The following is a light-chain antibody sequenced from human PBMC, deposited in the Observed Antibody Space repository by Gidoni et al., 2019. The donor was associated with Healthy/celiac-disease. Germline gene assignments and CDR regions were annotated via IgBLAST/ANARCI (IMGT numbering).Light chain of an antibody. CDR2: GAS. CDR3: RQYGSSPYT. J-gene: IGKJ2*01. Sequence: VFAQTPGTLSLSPGERATLSCRASQSVSSSYLAGYQQKPGQAPRLLIDGASSRATGVPDRCSGSGSGIDLTLTIRRLEAEDVAVYYWRQYGSSPYTFGQGTKLEIK. CDR1: QSVSSSY. V-gene: IGKV3-20*01.